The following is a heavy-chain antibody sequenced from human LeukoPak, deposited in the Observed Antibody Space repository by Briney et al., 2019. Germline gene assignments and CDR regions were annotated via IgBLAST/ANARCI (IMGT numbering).Heavy chain of an antibody. CDR2: IYPGDSET. CDR1: GYSFTTYC. V-gene: IGHV5-51*01. D-gene: IGHD5-18*01. J-gene: IGHJ4*02. CDR3: VRSRGYSYGYTYYFDY. Sequence: GESLKITCKGSGYSFTTYCIGWVRQTPGKGLEWMGIIYPGDSETRYSPSFQDQVTISADKSISTAYLQWSSLKASDTAMYYCVRSRGYSYGYTYYFDYWGQGPLVTVSS.